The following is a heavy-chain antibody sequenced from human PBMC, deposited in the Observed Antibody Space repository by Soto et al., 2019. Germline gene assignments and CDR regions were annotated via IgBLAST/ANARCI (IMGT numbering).Heavy chain of an antibody. J-gene: IGHJ4*02. CDR3: AKDHLETTVTTPSY. Sequence: QVQLVESGGGVVQPGRSLRLSCAASGFTFSSYGMHWVRQAPGKGLEWVAVISYDGNNKYYADSVKGRFTISRDNFKNPLYLQMDCLRAEDTAMYYCAKDHLETTVTTPSYWGQGNLVAVSS. CDR1: GFTFSSYG. CDR2: ISYDGNNK. V-gene: IGHV3-30*18. D-gene: IGHD4-17*01.